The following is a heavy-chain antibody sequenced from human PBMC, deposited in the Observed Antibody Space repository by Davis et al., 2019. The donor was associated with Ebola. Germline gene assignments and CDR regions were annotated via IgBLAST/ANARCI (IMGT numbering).Heavy chain of an antibody. J-gene: IGHJ4*02. D-gene: IGHD6-6*01. CDR3: ARGGRYSSSSFDY. CDR1: AGSISSYY. CDR2: IYYSGST. V-gene: IGHV4-59*01. Sequence: MPSQTLSLTSTVSAGSISSYYWSWIRQPPGKGLEWIGYIYYSGSTNYNPSLKSRVTISVDTSKNQFSLKLSSVTAADTAVYYCARGGRYSSSSFDYWGQGSLVTVSS.